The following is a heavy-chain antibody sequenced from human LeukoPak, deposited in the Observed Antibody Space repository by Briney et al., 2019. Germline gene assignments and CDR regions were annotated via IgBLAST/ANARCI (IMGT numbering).Heavy chain of an antibody. D-gene: IGHD3-16*01. CDR1: GGSFSVYY. CDR2: INHSGST. CDR3: ARGDRGYFDY. V-gene: IGHV4-34*01. Sequence: SETLSLTCAVYGGSFSVYYWSWIRQPPGKGLEWIGEINHSGSTNYNPSLKSRVTISVDTSKNQFSLKLSSVTAADTAVYYCARGDRGYFDYWGQGTLVTVSS. J-gene: IGHJ4*02.